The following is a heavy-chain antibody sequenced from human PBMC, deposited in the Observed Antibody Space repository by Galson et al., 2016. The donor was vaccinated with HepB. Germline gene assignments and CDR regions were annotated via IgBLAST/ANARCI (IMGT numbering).Heavy chain of an antibody. D-gene: IGHD3-3*01. Sequence: SLRLSCAASGFTFSSYWMHWVRQAPGKGLVWVSRIESDGSYTRYADSVKGRFTISRDNAKNTLYLQMNSLRAEDTAVYYCASRGGLDFWGGYQPHAFDIWVQVIMVTVSS. CDR3: ASRGGLDFWGGYQPHAFDI. CDR1: GFTFSSYW. J-gene: IGHJ3*02. CDR2: IESDGSYT. V-gene: IGHV3-74*01.